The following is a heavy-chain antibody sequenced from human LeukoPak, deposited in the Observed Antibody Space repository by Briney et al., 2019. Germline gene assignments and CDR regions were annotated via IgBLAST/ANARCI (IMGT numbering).Heavy chain of an antibody. CDR3: ARVLQGAAAGIYYFDY. Sequence: PSETLSLTXTVSGGSISSYYWSWIRQPAGKGLEWTGRIYTSGSTNYNPSLKSRVTMSVDTSKNQFSLKLSSVTAADTAVYYCARVLQGAAAGIYYFDYWGQGTLVTVSS. V-gene: IGHV4-4*07. D-gene: IGHD6-13*01. CDR2: IYTSGST. CDR1: GGSISSYY. J-gene: IGHJ4*02.